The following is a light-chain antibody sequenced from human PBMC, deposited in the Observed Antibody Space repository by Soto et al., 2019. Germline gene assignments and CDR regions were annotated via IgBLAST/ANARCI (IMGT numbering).Light chain of an antibody. V-gene: IGKV3-15*01. CDR3: QQYDKWPQT. J-gene: IGKJ1*01. Sequence: EIVVTQSPSTLSVSPGERATLSCGASQSVRSYLAWYQQKPGQAPRLLIYGASTRATGIPARFSGSGSGTEFTLTISSLQSEDFAVYYCQQYDKWPQTFGKGNKV. CDR2: GAS. CDR1: QSVRSY.